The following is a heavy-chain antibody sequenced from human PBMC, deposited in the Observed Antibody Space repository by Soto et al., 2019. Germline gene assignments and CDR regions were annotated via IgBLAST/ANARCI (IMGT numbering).Heavy chain of an antibody. CDR1: GFALSTSGVA. CDR2: IYWDDDR. Sequence: SGPTLVNPTQTLTLTCSFSGFALSTSGVAVGWVRQPPGKALEWLAVIYWDDDRRYSPSLKSRLTITKDTSKNQVVLTMTNMDPVDTATYYCAHRVPIEGHFDPWGQGTLVTSPQ. J-gene: IGHJ5*02. CDR3: AHRVPIEGHFDP. V-gene: IGHV2-5*02.